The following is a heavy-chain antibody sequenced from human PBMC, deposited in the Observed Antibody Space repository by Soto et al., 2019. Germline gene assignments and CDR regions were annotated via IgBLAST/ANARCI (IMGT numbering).Heavy chain of an antibody. CDR1: GGSFSGYY. J-gene: IGHJ6*02. CDR3: ERGRGMGYYYYGMDV. V-gene: IGHV4-34*01. D-gene: IGHD1-26*01. CDR2: INHSGST. Sequence: PSETLSLTCAVYGGSFSGYYWSWIRQPPGKGLEWIGEINHSGSTNYNPSLKSRVTISVDTSKNQFSLKLSSVTAADTAVCYCERGRGMGYYYYGMDVWGQGTTVTVSS.